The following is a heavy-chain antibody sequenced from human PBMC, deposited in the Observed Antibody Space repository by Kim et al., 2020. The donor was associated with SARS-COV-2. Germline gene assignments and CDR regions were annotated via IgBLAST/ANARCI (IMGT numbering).Heavy chain of an antibody. CDR3: ARGLLF. Sequence: SETLSLTCAVYGGSFSGYYWSWIRQPPGKGLEWIGEINHSGSTNYNPSLKSRVTISVDTSKNQFSLKLSSVTAAATAVSYCARGLLFGGQGTLVTVSS. J-gene: IGHJ4*02. D-gene: IGHD2-15*01. CDR2: INHSGST. CDR1: GGSFSGYY. V-gene: IGHV4-34*01.